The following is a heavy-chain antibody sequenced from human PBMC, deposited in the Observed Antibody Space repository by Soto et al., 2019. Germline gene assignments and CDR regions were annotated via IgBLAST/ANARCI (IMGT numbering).Heavy chain of an antibody. Sequence: QVQLVQSGAEVKQPGASVKVSCKASGYTFTNYGFTWVRQAPGQGLAWMGWISTYNGNTKYADKFQDRLTMTSDTSTNTAYLEVTSLRSDDTALYYCARISGSGTYYALDVWGQGSTVTVSS. D-gene: IGHD3-10*01. CDR2: ISTYNGNT. CDR3: ARISGSGTYYALDV. V-gene: IGHV1-18*01. J-gene: IGHJ6*02. CDR1: GYTFTNYG.